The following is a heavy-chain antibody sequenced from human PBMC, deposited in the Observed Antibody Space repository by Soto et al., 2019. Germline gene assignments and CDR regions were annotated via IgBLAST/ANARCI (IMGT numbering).Heavy chain of an antibody. CDR2: ISGSGGST. D-gene: IGHD6-19*01. CDR3: AKDHGRIAVAGLDY. V-gene: IGHV3-23*01. Sequence: EVQLLESGGGLVQPGGSLRLSCAASGFTFRSYAMSWVRQAPGKGLEWVSAISGSGGSTYYADSVKGRFTISRDNSKNTLYLQMISLRAEDTAVYYCAKDHGRIAVAGLDYWGQGTLVTVSS. J-gene: IGHJ4*02. CDR1: GFTFRSYA.